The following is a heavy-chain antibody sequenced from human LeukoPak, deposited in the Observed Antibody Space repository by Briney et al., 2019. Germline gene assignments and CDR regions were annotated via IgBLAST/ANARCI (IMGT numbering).Heavy chain of an antibody. D-gene: IGHD3-10*01. CDR3: ARDYGRSRDYGMDV. J-gene: IGHJ6*02. V-gene: IGHV3-48*01. Sequence: PGGSLRLSCAASGFTFSTYSMDWVRQAPGKGLEWVSYISGSGSTIYYADSVKGRFTISRDHAKNSLYLQMDSLRAEDTAVYYCARDYGRSRDYGMDVWGPGTTVTVSS. CDR2: ISGSGSTI. CDR1: GFTFSTYS.